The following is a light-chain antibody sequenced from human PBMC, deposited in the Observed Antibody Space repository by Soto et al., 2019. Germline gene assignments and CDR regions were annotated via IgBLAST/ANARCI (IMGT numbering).Light chain of an antibody. V-gene: IGKV3-20*01. Sequence: EIVLTQSPGTLSLSPGERATLSCRASQSVISRYLAWYQQKPGQAPRLLIYGASSRATGIPDRFSGSGSGTDFTLTISGLEPEDLAVYYCQHYDSSSYTFGQGTKLEIK. CDR2: GAS. CDR1: QSVISRY. J-gene: IGKJ2*01. CDR3: QHYDSSSYT.